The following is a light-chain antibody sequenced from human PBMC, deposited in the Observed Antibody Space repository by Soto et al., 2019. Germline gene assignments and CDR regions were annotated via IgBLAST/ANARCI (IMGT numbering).Light chain of an antibody. CDR1: QSISSW. Sequence: DIQMTQSPSTLSASVGDRVTITYRTSQSISSWLAWYQQKPGKAPKLLIYDASSLESGVPSRFSGSGSGTEFTLTISSLQPDDFATYYCQQYKSYWTFGQGNKV. CDR3: QQYKSYWT. J-gene: IGKJ1*01. CDR2: DAS. V-gene: IGKV1-5*01.